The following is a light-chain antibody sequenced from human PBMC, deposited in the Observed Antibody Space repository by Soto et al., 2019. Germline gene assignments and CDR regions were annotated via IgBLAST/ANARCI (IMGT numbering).Light chain of an antibody. CDR1: QDISNY. CDR2: DAS. J-gene: IGKJ5*01. CDR3: QKSDSLPIT. Sequence: DIQMTQSPSSLSASVGDRVTITCRASQDISNYLNWYHQRQGKAPKLLIYDASNLERGVPSRFSGTRSGTHFTFAITSLQPEDVATYYCQKSDSLPITFGQGTRLEI. V-gene: IGKV1-33*01.